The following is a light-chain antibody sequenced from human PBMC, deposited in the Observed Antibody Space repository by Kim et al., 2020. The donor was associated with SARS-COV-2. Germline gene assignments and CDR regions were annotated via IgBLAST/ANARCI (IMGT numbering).Light chain of an antibody. CDR1: QSVASNH. CDR2: GTS. V-gene: IGKV3-20*01. CDR3: QQYDRPPYT. J-gene: IGKJ2*01. Sequence: EIVLTQSPGTLSLSPGDRATPSCRASQSVASNHLAWFQQKPGQAPRLLIYGTSSRAPAIPDRFSASGSGTDFTLTISRLEPEDFAIYYCQQYDRPPYTFGQGTKLEI.